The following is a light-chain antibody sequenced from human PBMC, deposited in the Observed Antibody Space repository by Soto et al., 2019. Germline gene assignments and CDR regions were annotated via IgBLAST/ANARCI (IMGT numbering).Light chain of an antibody. V-gene: IGLV2-8*01. Sequence: QLVLTQPPSASGSPGQSVTISCTGTSSDVGGYNYVSWYQHHPGKAAKLMIYEVNKRPSGVPDRFSGSKSGNTASLTVSGLQAEDEADYYCNSYAGSNKVFGGGTKVTVL. CDR2: EVN. CDR1: SSDVGGYNY. CDR3: NSYAGSNKV. J-gene: IGLJ3*02.